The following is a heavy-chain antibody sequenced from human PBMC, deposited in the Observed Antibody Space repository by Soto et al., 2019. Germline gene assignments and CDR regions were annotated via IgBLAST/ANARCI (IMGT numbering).Heavy chain of an antibody. V-gene: IGHV4-59*01. J-gene: IGHJ5*02. CDR2: IYYSGST. Sequence: QVQLQESGPGLVKPSETLSLTCTVSGGSISSYYWSWIRQPPGKGLEWIGFIYYSGSTNYDPSLKSRVTLSVAPSKNRFSLRLTSVTVAATAWYYWARAPGNYVFWMGFPNWFDPWAREPWSPSPQ. CDR3: ARAPGNYVFWMGFPNWFDP. CDR1: GGSISSYY. D-gene: IGHD3-3*01.